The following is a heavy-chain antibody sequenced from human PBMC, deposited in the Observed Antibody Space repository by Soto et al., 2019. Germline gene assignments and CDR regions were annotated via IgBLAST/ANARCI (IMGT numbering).Heavy chain of an antibody. J-gene: IGHJ5*02. CDR2: VFTTGTT. D-gene: IGHD3-3*02. CDR1: GLTFNNYN. CDR3: ARDFNSIFDDFADMRWNFDP. V-gene: IGHV4-4*07. Sequence: GSLRLSCAASGLTFNNYNMNWVRQGPGKGLEWIGRVFTTGTTDYNPSLKGRVTISVDTSKNQFSLSLRSVTAADTAIYYCARDFNSIFDDFADMRWNFDPWGQGTLVTVSS.